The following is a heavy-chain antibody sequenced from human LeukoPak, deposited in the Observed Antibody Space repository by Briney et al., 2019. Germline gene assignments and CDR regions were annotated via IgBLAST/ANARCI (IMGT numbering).Heavy chain of an antibody. CDR3: AKVDYWSPENYFDP. CDR1: GFPFRSYA. D-gene: IGHD1-1*01. CDR2: ITDDEDT. Sequence: GGSLRLSCVASGFPFRSYAMTWVPQTPGKGLESFSVITDDEDTYYADSVKGRFTIPRDNPQNTVFLQMNSLRVEDTAVYYCAKVDYWSPENYFDPWGQGTLVTVSS. V-gene: IGHV3-23*01. J-gene: IGHJ4*02.